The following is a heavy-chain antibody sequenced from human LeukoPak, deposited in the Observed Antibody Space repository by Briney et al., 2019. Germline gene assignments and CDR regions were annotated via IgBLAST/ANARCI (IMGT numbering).Heavy chain of an antibody. V-gene: IGHV4-4*02. D-gene: IGHD2-15*01. J-gene: IGHJ4*02. CDR2: IYHSGST. CDR1: GGSISSSNW. CDR3: ARAYCSGGSCPLDY. Sequence: SETLSLTCAVSGGSISSSNWWSWVRQPPGKGLEWIGEIYHSGSTNHNPSLKSRVTISVDKSKNQFSLKLSSVTAADTAVYYCARAYCSGGSCPLDYWGQGTLVTVSS.